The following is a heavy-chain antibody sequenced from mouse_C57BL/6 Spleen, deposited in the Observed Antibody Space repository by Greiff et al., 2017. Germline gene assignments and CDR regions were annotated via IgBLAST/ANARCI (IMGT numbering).Heavy chain of an antibody. CDR2: INYDGSST. CDR1: GFTFSDYY. CDR3: ARALLLSYYFDY. J-gene: IGHJ2*01. V-gene: IGHV5-16*01. Sequence: DVQLVESEGGLVQPGSSMKLSCTASGFTFSDYYMAWVRQVPEKGLEWVANINYDGSSTYYLDSLKSRFIISRDNAKNILYLQMSSLKSEDTATYYCARALLLSYYFDYWGQGTTLTVSS. D-gene: IGHD1-1*01.